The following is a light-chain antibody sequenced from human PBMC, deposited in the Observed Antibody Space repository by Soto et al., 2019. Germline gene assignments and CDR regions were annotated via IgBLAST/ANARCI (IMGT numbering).Light chain of an antibody. J-gene: IGKJ5*01. V-gene: IGKV1-39*01. CDR3: QQSYGTPIT. CDR2: VAS. CDR1: QSISRY. Sequence: DIQMTHSPSSLSASVVDRVAITXXASQSISRYLNWYQQKPGKAPNIXIYVASSLQSEVPSRFSGSGAGTDFTLTITSLQPEDFATYYCQQSYGTPITFGQGTRLEIK.